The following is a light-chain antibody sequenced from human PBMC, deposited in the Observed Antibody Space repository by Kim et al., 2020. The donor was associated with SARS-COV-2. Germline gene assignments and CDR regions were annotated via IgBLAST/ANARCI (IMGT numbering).Light chain of an antibody. CDR1: SSNVGSYNY. CDR2: DVT. J-gene: IGLJ2*01. CDR3: CSYAGSYVV. Sequence: PGQSVTISCTGTSSNVGSYNYISWYQEHPGKAPKLMIYDVTKRPSGVPDRFSGSKSGNTASLTISGLQAEDEADYYCCSYAGSYVVFGGGTQLTVL. V-gene: IGLV2-11*01.